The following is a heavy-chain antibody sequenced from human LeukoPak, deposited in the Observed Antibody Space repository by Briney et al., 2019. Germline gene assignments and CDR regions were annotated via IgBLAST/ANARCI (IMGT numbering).Heavy chain of an antibody. Sequence: ASVKVSCKASGYTFTSYDINWVRQATGQGLEWMGWMNPNSGNTGYAQKFQGRVTMTRNTSISTAYMELSSLRSEDTAVYYCARGRGVRGAPDYWGQGILVTVSS. CDR3: ARGRGVRGAPDY. D-gene: IGHD3-10*01. CDR1: GYTFTSYD. J-gene: IGHJ4*02. V-gene: IGHV1-8*01. CDR2: MNPNSGNT.